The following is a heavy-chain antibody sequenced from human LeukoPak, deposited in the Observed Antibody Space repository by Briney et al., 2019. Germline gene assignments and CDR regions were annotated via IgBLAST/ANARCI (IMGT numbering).Heavy chain of an antibody. D-gene: IGHD5-12*01. Sequence: GASVKVSCKASGYTFTSYGISWVRQAPGQGLEWMGWISAYNGNTNYAQKLQGRVTMTTDTSTGTAYMELRSLRSDDTAVYYCARVGWLYYYYYMDVWGKGTTVTISS. CDR3: ARVGWLYYYYYMDV. J-gene: IGHJ6*03. CDR1: GYTFTSYG. CDR2: ISAYNGNT. V-gene: IGHV1-18*01.